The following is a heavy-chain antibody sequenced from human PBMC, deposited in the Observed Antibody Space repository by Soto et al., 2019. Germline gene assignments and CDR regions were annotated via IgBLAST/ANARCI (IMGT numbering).Heavy chain of an antibody. D-gene: IGHD3-10*01. CDR1: GYTFTSYG. CDR3: AGGAVRAHNAFDI. V-gene: IGHV1-8*02. J-gene: IGHJ3*02. Sequence: ASVKVSCKASGYTFTSYGISWVRQAPGQGLEWMGWINPNSGNTGYAQKLQGRVTMTRNTSISTAYMELSSLRSEDTAVYYCAGGAVRAHNAFDIWGQGTMVTVSS. CDR2: INPNSGNT.